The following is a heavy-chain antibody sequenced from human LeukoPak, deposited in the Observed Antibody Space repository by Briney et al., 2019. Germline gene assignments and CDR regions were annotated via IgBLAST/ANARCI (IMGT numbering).Heavy chain of an antibody. CDR3: ASFPRGDLALVILDY. J-gene: IGHJ4*02. Sequence: PCGSLSLSCAASEFPFRSYTMTCLRQAPGKGQESASGISASGDSTNYADSVKGRFTISKDNSKNTLYLQLNSLRPEDTAVYYCASFPRGDLALVILDYWGQGTLVTVSS. CDR2: ISASGDST. D-gene: IGHD2-21*01. CDR1: EFPFRSYT. V-gene: IGHV3-23*01.